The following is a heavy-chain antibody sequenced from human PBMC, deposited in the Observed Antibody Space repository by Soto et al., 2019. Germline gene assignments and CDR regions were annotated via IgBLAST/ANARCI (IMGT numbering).Heavy chain of an antibody. V-gene: IGHV3-33*01. D-gene: IGHD3-22*01. CDR1: GFTFSSYG. CDR2: IWYDGSNK. Sequence: QVQLVESGGGVVQPGRSLRLSCAASGFTFSSYGMHWVRQAPGQGLEWVAVIWYDGSNKYYADSVKGRFAISRDNSKNTLYLQMNGLRAEDTAVYYCASLREYYYDSSGYEDAFDLWGQGTMVTVSS. J-gene: IGHJ3*01. CDR3: ASLREYYYDSSGYEDAFDL.